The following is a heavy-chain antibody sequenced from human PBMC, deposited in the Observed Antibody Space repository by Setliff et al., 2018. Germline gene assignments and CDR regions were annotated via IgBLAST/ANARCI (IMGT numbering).Heavy chain of an antibody. Sequence: SETLSLTCAVYGGSFSGYYWSWIRQPPGKGLEWIGEINHSGSTNYNPSLKRRVTISVDTSKNQFSLKLSSVTAADTAVYYCAREGGGNSGGFDYWGQGTLVTVSS. CDR3: AREGGGNSGGFDY. J-gene: IGHJ4*02. D-gene: IGHD2-21*02. V-gene: IGHV4-34*01. CDR2: INHSGST. CDR1: GGSFSGYY.